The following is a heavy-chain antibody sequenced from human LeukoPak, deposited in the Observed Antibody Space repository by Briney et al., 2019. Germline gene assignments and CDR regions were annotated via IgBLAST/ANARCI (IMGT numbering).Heavy chain of an antibody. V-gene: IGHV4-61*02. D-gene: IGHD3-10*01. CDR1: GGSISSGGYY. J-gene: IGHJ4*02. CDR3: ARGESRSPADLNLFY. Sequence: SQTLSLTCTVSGGSISSGGYYWSWIGQPAGKGLEWIVSIYTSGSTNYNPSLKSRVTISVDTSKNQFSLKLSSVTAADTAVYYCARGESRSPADLNLFYWGQGTLVTVSP. CDR2: IYTSGST.